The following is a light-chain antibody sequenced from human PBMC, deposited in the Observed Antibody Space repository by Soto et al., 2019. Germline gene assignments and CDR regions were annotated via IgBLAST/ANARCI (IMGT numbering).Light chain of an antibody. J-gene: IGLJ1*01. V-gene: IGLV2-14*01. CDR3: SAYSSSSTPLHI. CDR2: DVS. Sequence: QSALTQPASVSGSPGQSITISCTGISSDVRGYNYVSWYQQHPGKAPKLMIYDVSNRPSGVSNRFSGSKSGNTASLTISGLQAEDEADYYCSAYSSSSTPLHIFGSGTKLTV. CDR1: SSDVRGYNY.